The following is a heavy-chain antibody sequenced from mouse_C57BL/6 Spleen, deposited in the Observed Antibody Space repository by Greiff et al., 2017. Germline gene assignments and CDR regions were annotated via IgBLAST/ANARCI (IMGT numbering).Heavy chain of an antibody. D-gene: IGHD1-1*01. J-gene: IGHJ4*01. V-gene: IGHV5-6*01. Sequence: EVHLVESGGDLVKPGGSLKLSCAASGFTFSSYGMSWVRQTPDKRLEWVATISSGGSYTYYPDSVKGRFTISRDNAKNTLYLQMSILKSEDTAMYYCARPHYYGSSYPYYYAMDYWGQGTSVTVSS. CDR2: ISSGGSYT. CDR1: GFTFSSYG. CDR3: ARPHYYGSSYPYYYAMDY.